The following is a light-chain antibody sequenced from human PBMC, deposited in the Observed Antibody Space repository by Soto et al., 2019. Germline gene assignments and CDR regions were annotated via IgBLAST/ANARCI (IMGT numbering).Light chain of an antibody. CDR3: QQYGSSPLT. CDR2: DAS. CDR1: QSVRTY. Sequence: EIVLTQSPVTLSLSPGERATLSCRASQSVRTYLAWYQVKPGQAPRLLIYDASRRASGVPARFSGSGSGTDFTLTISSLEPEDFAVYYCQQYGSSPLTFGQGTKLEIK. V-gene: IGKV3-20*01. J-gene: IGKJ2*01.